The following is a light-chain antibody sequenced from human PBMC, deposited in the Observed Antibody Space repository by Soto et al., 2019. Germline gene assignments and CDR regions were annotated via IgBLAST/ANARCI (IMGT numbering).Light chain of an antibody. V-gene: IGKV3-15*01. J-gene: IGKJ1*01. CDR2: GAS. Sequence: EVVMTQSPDTLSVSPGERATLSCRASQSVTSNLAWYQQKLGQAPRLLIYGASTRATGISARFSGSGSGTEFTLTISSLQSEDFAIYYGQQYNNWPRTFG. CDR3: QQYNNWPRT. CDR1: QSVTSN.